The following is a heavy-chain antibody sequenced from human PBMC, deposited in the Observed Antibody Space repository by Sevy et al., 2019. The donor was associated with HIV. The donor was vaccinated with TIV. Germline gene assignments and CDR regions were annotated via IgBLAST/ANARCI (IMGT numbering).Heavy chain of an antibody. V-gene: IGHV3-33*01. CDR3: ASVLGYYYGMDV. D-gene: IGHD6-13*01. CDR1: GFTFSSYG. J-gene: IGHJ6*02. Sequence: GGSLRLSCAASGFTFSSYGMPWVRQAPGKGLEWVAVIWYDGSNKYYADSVKGRFTTSRDNSKNTLYLQMNSLRAEDTAVYYCASVLGYYYGMDVWGQGTTVTVSS. CDR2: IWYDGSNK.